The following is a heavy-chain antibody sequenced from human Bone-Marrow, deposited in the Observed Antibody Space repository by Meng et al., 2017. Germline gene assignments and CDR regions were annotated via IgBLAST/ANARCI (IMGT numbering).Heavy chain of an antibody. CDR2: INHIGST. D-gene: IGHD4-17*01. V-gene: IGHV4-34*01. CDR1: GGSFSGYD. Sequence: VELRQWGAGLLKPSGTVSLTCAGYGGSFSGYDWSWIRQPPGKGLEWIGEINHIGSTNYNPSLKSRVTISVDTSKNQFSLKLSSVTAADTAVYYCARGRVTTVTTPNWYFDLWGRGTLVTVSS. J-gene: IGHJ2*01. CDR3: ARGRVTTVTTPNWYFDL.